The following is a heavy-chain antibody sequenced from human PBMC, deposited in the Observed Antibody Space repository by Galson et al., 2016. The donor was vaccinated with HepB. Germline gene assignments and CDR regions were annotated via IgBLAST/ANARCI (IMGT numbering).Heavy chain of an antibody. CDR2: ISYDGSNK. V-gene: IGHV3-30-3*01. J-gene: IGHJ5*02. CDR3: AKERGWYGGPNYGS. D-gene: IGHD2-15*01. CDR1: GFTFSSYA. Sequence: SLRLSCAASGFTFSSYAMHWVRQAPGKGLEWVAVISYDGSNKYYADSVKGRFTISRDNSRDTLYLQMDRLRAADTAVYYCAKERGWYGGPNYGSWGQGTLVTVSS.